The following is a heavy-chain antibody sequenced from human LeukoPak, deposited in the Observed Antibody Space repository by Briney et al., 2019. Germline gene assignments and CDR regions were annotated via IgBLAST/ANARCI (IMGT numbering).Heavy chain of an antibody. D-gene: IGHD6-19*01. Sequence: GGSLRLSCAASGFTFSSYGMHWVRQAPGKGLEWGAVISYDGSDKYYADSVKGRFTISRDNSKTTLYLEMNSLRVEDTAVYYCAKRYSSGWYYFDYWGQGTLVTVSS. CDR3: AKRYSSGWYYFDY. CDR1: GFTFSSYG. CDR2: ISYDGSDK. J-gene: IGHJ4*02. V-gene: IGHV3-30*18.